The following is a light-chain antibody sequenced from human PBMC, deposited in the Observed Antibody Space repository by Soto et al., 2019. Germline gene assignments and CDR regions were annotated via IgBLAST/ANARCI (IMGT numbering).Light chain of an antibody. CDR1: ETVSKY. V-gene: IGKV1-39*01. Sequence: DIQMTQSPTSLAASVGDRVTITCRASETVSKYVNWYQQKPGKAPNLLIYAASSLHIGVPSRFSGSGSGTDFTLTINSLQPEDFVTYYCQQSYSAPQYTFGQGTKLEIK. CDR3: QQSYSAPQYT. CDR2: AAS. J-gene: IGKJ2*01.